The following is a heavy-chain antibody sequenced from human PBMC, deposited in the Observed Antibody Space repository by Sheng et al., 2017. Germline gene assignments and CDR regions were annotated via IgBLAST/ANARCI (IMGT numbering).Heavy chain of an antibody. Sequence: QVQLQESGPGLVKPSETLSLTCTVSGGSISSYYWSWIRQPPGKGLEWIGYIYYSGSTNYNPSLKSRVTISVDTSKNQFSLKLSSVTAADTAVYYCASMYSSGWYVWFDPWGQGTLVTVSS. CDR3: ASMYSSGWYVWFDP. CDR2: IYYSGST. J-gene: IGHJ5*02. V-gene: IGHV4-59*01. D-gene: IGHD6-19*01. CDR1: GGSISSYY.